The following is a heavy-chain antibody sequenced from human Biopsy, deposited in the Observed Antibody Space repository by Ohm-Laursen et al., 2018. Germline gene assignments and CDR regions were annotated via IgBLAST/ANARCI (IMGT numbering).Heavy chain of an antibody. D-gene: IGHD1-1*01. CDR1: GYTLTELS. J-gene: IGHJ4*02. Sequence: SSVKVSCKVSGYTLTELSMHWVRQAPGKGLEWMGGFAPENGKTVYAQNFQARVSMTEDTSTDTAYMELRSLRSEDTAVYYCAADINVWNVNYWGQGAQVTVSS. CDR2: FAPENGKT. V-gene: IGHV1-24*01. CDR3: AADINVWNVNY.